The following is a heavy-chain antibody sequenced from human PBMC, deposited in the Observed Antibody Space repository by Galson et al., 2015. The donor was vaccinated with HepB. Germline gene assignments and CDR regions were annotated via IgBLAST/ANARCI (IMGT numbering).Heavy chain of an antibody. CDR1: GFTVSSNY. CDR3: ARVVAASGWYYFDY. V-gene: IGHV3-53*01. Sequence: SLRLSCAASGFTVSSNYMSWVRQAPGKGLEWVSVIYSGGSTYYADSVKGRFTISRDNSENTLYLQMNSLRAEDTAVYYCARVVAASGWYYFDYWGQGTLVTVSS. J-gene: IGHJ4*02. D-gene: IGHD6-19*01. CDR2: IYSGGST.